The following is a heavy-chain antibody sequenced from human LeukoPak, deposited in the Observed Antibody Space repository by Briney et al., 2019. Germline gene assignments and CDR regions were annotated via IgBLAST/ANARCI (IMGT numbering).Heavy chain of an antibody. J-gene: IGHJ4*02. CDR2: ISSSSSYI. Sequence: PEGSLRLSCAASGFTFSSYSMNWVRQAPGRGLEWVSSISSSSSYIYYADSVKGRFTISRDNAKNSLYLQMNSLRAEDAAVYYCARDSIGYSYGTGYWGQGTLVTVSS. V-gene: IGHV3-21*01. CDR3: ARDSIGYSYGTGY. CDR1: GFTFSSYS. D-gene: IGHD5-18*01.